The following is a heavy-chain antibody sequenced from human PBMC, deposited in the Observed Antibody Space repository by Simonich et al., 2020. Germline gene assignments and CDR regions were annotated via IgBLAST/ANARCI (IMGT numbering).Heavy chain of an antibody. CDR3: ASADSGSYWGYYYYYYGMDV. Sequence: QVQLVQSGAEVKKPGASVKVSCKASGYTFTSDYMHWVRQAPGQGLEWMGIINPSGGSTSYAQKFQGRVTMTRDTSTSTVYMELSSLRSEDTAVYYCASADSGSYWGYYYYYYGMDVWGQGTTVTVSS. CDR2: INPSGGST. J-gene: IGHJ6*02. V-gene: IGHV1-46*01. CDR1: GYTFTSDY. D-gene: IGHD1-26*01.